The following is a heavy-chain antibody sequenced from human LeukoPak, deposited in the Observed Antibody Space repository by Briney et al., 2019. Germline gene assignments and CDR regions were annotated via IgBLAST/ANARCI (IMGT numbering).Heavy chain of an antibody. CDR2: IYTSGST. V-gene: IGHV4-4*07. CDR3: ARRGSGWSFDY. D-gene: IGHD6-19*01. J-gene: IGHJ4*02. CDR1: GGSISSYY. Sequence: SETLSLTCTVSGGSISSYYWSWIRQPAGKGLEWIGRIYTSGSTNYNPSLESRVTISVDKSKNQFSLKLNSVTAADTAVYYCARRGSGWSFDYWGQGTLVTVSS.